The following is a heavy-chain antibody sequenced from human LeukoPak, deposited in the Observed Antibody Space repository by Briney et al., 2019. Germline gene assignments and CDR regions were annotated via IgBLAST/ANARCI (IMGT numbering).Heavy chain of an antibody. CDR2: ISSSSKTI. Sequence: GGSLRLSCAASGFTFSSYSMNWVRQAPGKGLEWVSYISSSSKTIYYADSVTGRFTISRDNAKNSLYLQMNSLRDEDTAVYYCARDPGIVVVPAAIHYYGMDVWGQGTTVTVSS. D-gene: IGHD2-2*01. CDR3: ARDPGIVVVPAAIHYYGMDV. V-gene: IGHV3-48*02. J-gene: IGHJ6*02. CDR1: GFTFSSYS.